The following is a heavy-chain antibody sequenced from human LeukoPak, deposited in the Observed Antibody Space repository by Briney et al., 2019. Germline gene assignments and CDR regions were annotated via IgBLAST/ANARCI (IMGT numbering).Heavy chain of an antibody. D-gene: IGHD5-24*01. CDR3: ARTPSEMVLTGYYFDY. J-gene: IGHJ4*02. CDR2: INPSGGST. CDR1: GYTFTSYY. V-gene: IGHV1-46*01. Sequence: ASVKVSCKASGYTFTSYYMHWVRQAPGQGLEWMGIINPSGGSTSYAQKFQGRVTMTRDTSTSTVYMELSSLRSEDTAVYYCARTPSEMVLTGYYFDYWGQGTLVTVSS.